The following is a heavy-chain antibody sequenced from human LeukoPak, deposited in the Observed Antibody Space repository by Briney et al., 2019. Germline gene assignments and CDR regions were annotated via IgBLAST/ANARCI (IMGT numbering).Heavy chain of an antibody. CDR3: ARSYSSGWYDYCYYYMDV. V-gene: IGHV1-8*01. Sequence: GASVKVSCKASGYTFTSYDINWVRQATGQGLEWMGWMNPNSGNTGYAQKFQGRVTMTRNTSISTAYMELSSLRSEDTAVYYCARSYSSGWYDYCYYYMDVWGKGTTVTVSS. J-gene: IGHJ6*03. D-gene: IGHD6-19*01. CDR2: MNPNSGNT. CDR1: GYTFTSYD.